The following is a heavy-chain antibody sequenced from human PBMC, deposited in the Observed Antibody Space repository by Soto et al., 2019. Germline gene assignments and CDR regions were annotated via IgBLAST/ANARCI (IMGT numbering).Heavy chain of an antibody. D-gene: IGHD1-26*01. CDR3: ARDPYRGSPSHYFDY. J-gene: IGHJ4*02. CDR1: GYTFTSYA. CDR2: INGGNGNT. V-gene: IGHV1-3*01. Sequence: GASVKVSCKASGYTFTSYAMHWVRQAPGQRLEWMGWINGGNGNTEYSQKFQGRVTITRDTSASTAYMELSSLRSEDTAVYYWARDPYRGSPSHYFDYWGQGTLVTVSS.